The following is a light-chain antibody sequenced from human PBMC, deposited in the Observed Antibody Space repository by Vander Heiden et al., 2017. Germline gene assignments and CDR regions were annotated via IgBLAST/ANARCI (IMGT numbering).Light chain of an antibody. CDR3: QQSYTVPFT. CDR1: RSIYGF. J-gene: IGKJ5*01. Sequence: DIQMTQSPPSLSASVGDRVTITCRASRSIYGFLNWYQQKPGKAPKLLMSSASTLQSGGPSRFSGSGSGTDFTLTISSLQPEDVGTYYCQQSYTVPFTFGQGTRLESK. V-gene: IGKV1-39*01. CDR2: SAS.